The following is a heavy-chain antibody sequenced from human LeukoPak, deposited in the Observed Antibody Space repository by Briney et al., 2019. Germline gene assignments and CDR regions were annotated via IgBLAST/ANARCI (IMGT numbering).Heavy chain of an antibody. CDR3: ARDTYGGGIAADY. CDR2: ISSSSSYI. J-gene: IGHJ4*02. D-gene: IGHD6-13*01. CDR1: GFTFSSYS. V-gene: IGHV3-21*01. Sequence: GGSLRLSCAASGFTFSSYSMNWVRQAPGKGLEWVSSISSSSSYIYYADSVKGRFTISRDNAKNSLYLQMNSLRAEDTAVYYCARDTYGGGIAADYWGQGTLVTVSS.